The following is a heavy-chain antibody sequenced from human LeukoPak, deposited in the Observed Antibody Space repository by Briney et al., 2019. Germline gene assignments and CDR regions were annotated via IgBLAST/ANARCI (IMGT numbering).Heavy chain of an antibody. V-gene: IGHV4-39*01. CDR1: GVSISSYY. Sequence: PSETLSLTCTVSGVSISSYYWSWIRQPPGKGLEWIGTIHYSGSTFYNPSLKSRVTISVDTSKNQFSLKLSSVTAADTAVYYCARLGGYYDPPGYWGQGTLVTVSS. CDR2: IHYSGST. D-gene: IGHD3-22*01. J-gene: IGHJ4*02. CDR3: ARLGGYYDPPGY.